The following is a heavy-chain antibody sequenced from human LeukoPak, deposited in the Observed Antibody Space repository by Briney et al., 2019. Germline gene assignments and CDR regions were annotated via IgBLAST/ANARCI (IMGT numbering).Heavy chain of an antibody. CDR2: ISSSSSYI. V-gene: IGHV3-21*01. Sequence: GGSLRLSCAASGFTFSSYSMNWVRQAPGKGLEWVSSISSSSSYIYYADSVKGRFTISRDNAKNSLYLQMNSLRAEDTAVYYCAREEAITIFGVVTIGAFDIWGQGTMVTVSS. D-gene: IGHD3-3*01. CDR3: AREEAITIFGVVTIGAFDI. J-gene: IGHJ3*02. CDR1: GFTFSSYS.